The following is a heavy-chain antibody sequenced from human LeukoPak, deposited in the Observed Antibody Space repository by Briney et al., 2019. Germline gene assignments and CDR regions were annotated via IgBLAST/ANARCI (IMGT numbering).Heavy chain of an antibody. CDR1: GGSISSSSYY. Sequence: PSETLSPTCTVSGGSISSSSYYWGWIRQPPGKGLEWIGYIYYTGSTSYNPSLKSRVTMSLDASKNQFSLELNSVTPADTAVYYCARENANYDYGDYGGVDYWGQGTLVTVSS. CDR3: ARENANYDYGDYGGVDY. CDR2: IYYTGST. V-gene: IGHV4-61*01. J-gene: IGHJ4*02. D-gene: IGHD4-17*01.